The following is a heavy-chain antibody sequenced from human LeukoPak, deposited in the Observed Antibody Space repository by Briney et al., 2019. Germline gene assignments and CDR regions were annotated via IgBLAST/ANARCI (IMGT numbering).Heavy chain of an antibody. Sequence: GGSLRLSCAASGFTFSSYDMHWVRQAPGKGLEWVSAIGTAGNTYYPGSVKGGFTISRENAKNSLYLQMNSLRAGDTAVYYCARAPYGDYGLDVWGKGTTVTVSS. V-gene: IGHV3-13*01. CDR3: ARAPYGDYGLDV. CDR2: IGTAGNT. D-gene: IGHD4-17*01. CDR1: GFTFSSYD. J-gene: IGHJ6*04.